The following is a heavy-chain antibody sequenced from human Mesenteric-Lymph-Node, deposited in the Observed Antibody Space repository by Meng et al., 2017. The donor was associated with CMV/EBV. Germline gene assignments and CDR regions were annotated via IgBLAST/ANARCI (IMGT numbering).Heavy chain of an antibody. D-gene: IGHD2-2*01. Sequence: GGSLRLSCAASGFTFSDHSMDWVRQAPGKGLEWVGRTRNKANSYTTEYAASVKGRFTISRDDSKNSLYLQMNSLKTEDTAVYYCASRYCSSTSCYPGGYWGQGTLVTVSS. CDR3: ASRYCSSTSCYPGGY. CDR2: TRNKANSYTT. V-gene: IGHV3-72*01. J-gene: IGHJ4*02. CDR1: GFTFSDHS.